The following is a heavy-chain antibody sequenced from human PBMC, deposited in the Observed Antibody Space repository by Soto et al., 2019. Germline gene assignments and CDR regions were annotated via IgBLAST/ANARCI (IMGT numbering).Heavy chain of an antibody. CDR1: GFSLSTRGVG. J-gene: IGHJ4*02. V-gene: IGHV2-5*02. CDR2: LYWADDE. Sequence: QITLNESGPTLVKPTQTLTLTCTFSGFSLSTRGVGVGWIRQPPGKALEWLALLYWADDERYSPSLMSRITITKYTSKNPVFLTMTNMDPVDTATSSCAHRPRGFTYFVDYWGQGTLVTLSS. CDR3: AHRPRGFTYFVDY. D-gene: IGHD2-8*01.